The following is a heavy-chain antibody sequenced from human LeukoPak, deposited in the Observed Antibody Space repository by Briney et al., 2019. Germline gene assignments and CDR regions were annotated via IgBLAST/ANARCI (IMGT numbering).Heavy chain of an antibody. Sequence: ASVKVSCKVSGYTLTELSMHWVRQAPGKGLEWMGGFDPEDGETIYAQKFQGRVTMTEDTSTDTAYMELSSLRSEDTAVYYCATVGLLRAVLGVIYDYWGQGTLVTVSS. J-gene: IGHJ4*02. V-gene: IGHV1-24*01. CDR2: FDPEDGET. CDR1: GYTLTELS. CDR3: ATVGLLRAVLGVIYDY. D-gene: IGHD2/OR15-2a*01.